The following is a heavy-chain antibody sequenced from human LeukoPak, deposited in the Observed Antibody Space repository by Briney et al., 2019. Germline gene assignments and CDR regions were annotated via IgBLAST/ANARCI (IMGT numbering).Heavy chain of an antibody. CDR1: GFTFSSYA. CDR3: AKTDLVVVAATHTFDY. J-gene: IGHJ4*02. Sequence: PGGSLRLSCAASGFTFSSYAMSWVRQAPGKGLEWVSATSGSGGSTYYADSVKGRFTISRDNSKNTLYLQMNSLRAEDTAVYYCAKTDLVVVAATHTFDYWGQGTLVTVSS. V-gene: IGHV3-23*01. CDR2: TSGSGGST. D-gene: IGHD2-15*01.